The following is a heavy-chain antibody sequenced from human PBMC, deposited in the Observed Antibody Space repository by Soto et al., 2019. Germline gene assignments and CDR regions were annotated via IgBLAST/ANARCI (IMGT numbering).Heavy chain of an antibody. D-gene: IGHD6-25*01. CDR2: ISGSGGST. V-gene: IGHV3-23*01. J-gene: IGHJ4*02. Sequence: EVQLLESGGGLVQPGGSLRLSCAASGFTFSSYAMSWVRQAPGKGLEWISAISGSGGSTYYADSVKGRFTVSRDNSNNTLYLQMNSLRADGTVVYYCANDPRYGLRGYRDYWGQGTLVTVSS. CDR1: GFTFSSYA. CDR3: ANDPRYGLRGYRDY.